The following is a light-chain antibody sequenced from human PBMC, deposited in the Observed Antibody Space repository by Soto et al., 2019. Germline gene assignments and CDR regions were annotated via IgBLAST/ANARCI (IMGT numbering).Light chain of an antibody. Sequence: DIQMTQSPSSLSASVGDRVTITCRASQSISTYLIWYQQKPGRAPKLLIYDASNLEAGVPSRFRGSGSGTDFTFTISCLQPEDIATYYCQQYENLPTLGQGTRLEIK. CDR3: QQYENLPT. V-gene: IGKV1-33*01. CDR1: QSISTY. CDR2: DAS. J-gene: IGKJ5*01.